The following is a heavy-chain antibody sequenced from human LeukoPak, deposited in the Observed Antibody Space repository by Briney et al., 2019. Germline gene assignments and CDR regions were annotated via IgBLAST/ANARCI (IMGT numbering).Heavy chain of an antibody. J-gene: IGHJ4*02. CDR2: IYYSGST. CDR3: ARGGGLRYFDWLLDY. Sequence: PSETLSLTRTVSGGSISSYYWSWIRQPPGKGLEWIGYIYYSGSTNYNPSLKSRVTISVDTSKNQFSLKLSSVTAADTAVYYCARGGGLRYFDWLLDYWGQGTLVTASS. CDR1: GGSISSYY. V-gene: IGHV4-59*01. D-gene: IGHD3-9*01.